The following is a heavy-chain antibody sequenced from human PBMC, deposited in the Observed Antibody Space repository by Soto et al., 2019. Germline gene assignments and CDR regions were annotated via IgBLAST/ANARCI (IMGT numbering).Heavy chain of an antibody. D-gene: IGHD3-22*01. Sequence: SETLSLTCTVSGGSISSYYWSWIRQPPGKGLGWIGYIYYSGSTNYNPSLKSRVTISVDTSKNQFSLKLSSVTAADTAVYYCARSRNYCDGRNYLDYWGQGTLVTVSS. CDR2: IYYSGST. V-gene: IGHV4-59*01. CDR1: GGSISSYY. CDR3: ARSRNYCDGRNYLDY. J-gene: IGHJ4*02.